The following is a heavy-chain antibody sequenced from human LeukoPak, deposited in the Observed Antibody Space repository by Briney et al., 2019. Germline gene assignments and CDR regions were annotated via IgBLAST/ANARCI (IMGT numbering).Heavy chain of an antibody. V-gene: IGHV3-7*01. J-gene: IGHJ4*02. CDR2: IKQDGSEK. Sequence: GGSLRLSCAASGFTFSSYWMSWVRQAPGKGLEWVANIKQDGSEKYYVDSVKGRFTISRDNAKNSLYLQMNSLRAEDTAVYYCARVFDYDSSGYYHDPHFDYWGQGTLVTVSS. CDR1: GFTFSSYW. CDR3: ARVFDYDSSGYYHDPHFDY. D-gene: IGHD3-22*01.